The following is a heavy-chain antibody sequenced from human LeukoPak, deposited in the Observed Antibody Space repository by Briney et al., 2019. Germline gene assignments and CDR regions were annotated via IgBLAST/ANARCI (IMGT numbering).Heavy chain of an antibody. CDR2: ISYDGSNK. CDR1: GFTFSSYA. V-gene: IGHV3-30-3*01. Sequence: PGGSLRLSCAASGFTFSSYAMHWVRQAPGKGLEWVAVISYDGSNKYYADSVKGRFTISRDNSKNTLYLQMNSLRAEDTAVYYCAGDYVRWGSLWRLGGERRYFDYWGQGTLVTVSS. D-gene: IGHD2-21*01. CDR3: AGDYVRWGSLWRLGGERRYFDY. J-gene: IGHJ4*02.